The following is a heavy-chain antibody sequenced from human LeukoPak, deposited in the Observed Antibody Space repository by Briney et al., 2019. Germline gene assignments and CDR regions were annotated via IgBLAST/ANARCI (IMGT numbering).Heavy chain of an antibody. CDR2: ISVSGNT. D-gene: IGHD2/OR15-2a*01. CDR3: TRKGSQWDFLVDY. V-gene: IGHV3-23*01. CDR1: GFTLSSYA. J-gene: IGHJ4*02. Sequence: GGSLRLSCAASGFTLSSYAMSWVRQGPGKGLEWVSAISVSGNTYHADSVKGRFTISRDNSENSLYLQMDSLTAEDTAVYYCTRKGSQWDFLVDYWGQGTRVTVSS.